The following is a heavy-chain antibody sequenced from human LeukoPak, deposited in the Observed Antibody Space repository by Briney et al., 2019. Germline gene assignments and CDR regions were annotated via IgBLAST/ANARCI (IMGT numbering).Heavy chain of an antibody. Sequence: GGSLRLSCAASGFTFSSYEMNWVGQAPGKGLEWVSYISRSGSTIYYADSLKGRFTISRDNAKNSLYLQMNSLRAEATAVYYCARDRVITMLYYFDYWGQGTLVTVSS. D-gene: IGHD3-10*02. CDR3: ARDRVITMLYYFDY. J-gene: IGHJ4*02. V-gene: IGHV3-48*03. CDR1: GFTFSSYE. CDR2: ISRSGSTI.